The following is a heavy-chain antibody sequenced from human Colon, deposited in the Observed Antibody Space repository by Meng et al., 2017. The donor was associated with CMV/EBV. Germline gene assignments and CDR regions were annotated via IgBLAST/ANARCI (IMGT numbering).Heavy chain of an antibody. V-gene: IGHV3-23*01. CDR1: GFTFSNYA. CDR2: ISGSGRNT. J-gene: IGHJ4*02. Sequence: GGSLRLSCAASGFTFSNYAISWVRQAPGKGLEWVSGISGSGRNTYYADSVRGRFTISRDNSKRTVFLQMNSLRAGDTAVYYCAKDSSGWYYFDCWGQGTLVTVSS. D-gene: IGHD6-19*01. CDR3: AKDSSGWYYFDC.